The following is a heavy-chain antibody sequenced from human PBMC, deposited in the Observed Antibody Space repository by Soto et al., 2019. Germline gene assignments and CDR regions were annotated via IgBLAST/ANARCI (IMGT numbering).Heavy chain of an antibody. CDR3: AREKDYYHSALDV. J-gene: IGHJ6*02. CDR2: IYSTGST. CDR1: SGSISDYY. V-gene: IGHV4-4*07. Sequence: SETLSLTCSVSSGSISDYYWSWIRQPAGGGLEWIGRIYSTGSTNYNPSLQSRLTMSVDTSKNHLFLSLRFVTAADTAVYYCAREKDYYHSALDVWGQGTTVTASS.